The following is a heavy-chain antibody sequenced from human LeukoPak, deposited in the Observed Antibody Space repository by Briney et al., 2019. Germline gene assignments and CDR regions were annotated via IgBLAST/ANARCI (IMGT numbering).Heavy chain of an antibody. Sequence: PSETLSLTCTVSGGSISSSTYYWGWIRQPPGKGLAWIGSIYYSGSTYYNASLKSRVTISADTSKNQFSLKLSSVTAADTAVYYCARPLSGSSSWHGDAFDIWGQGTMVTVSS. J-gene: IGHJ3*02. CDR3: ARPLSGSSSWHGDAFDI. D-gene: IGHD6-13*01. CDR2: IYYSGST. CDR1: GGSISSSTYY. V-gene: IGHV4-39*01.